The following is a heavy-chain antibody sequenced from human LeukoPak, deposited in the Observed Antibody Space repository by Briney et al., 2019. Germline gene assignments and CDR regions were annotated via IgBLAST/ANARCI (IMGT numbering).Heavy chain of an antibody. CDR3: ARGVYGGEIDY. CDR1: GFTVSSNP. J-gene: IGHJ4*02. V-gene: IGHV3-66*01. D-gene: IGHD3-10*01. CDR2: IHSDGRT. Sequence: GGSLRLSCAASGFTVSSNPMSWVRQAPGKGLEWVSVIHSDGRTYHADSVKGRFTISRDNSKNMLYLQMNSLRVEDTAVYYCARGVYGGEIDYWGQGTLVTVSS.